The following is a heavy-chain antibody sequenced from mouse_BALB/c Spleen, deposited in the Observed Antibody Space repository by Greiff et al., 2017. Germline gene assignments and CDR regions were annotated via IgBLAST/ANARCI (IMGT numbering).Heavy chain of an antibody. J-gene: IGHJ4*01. D-gene: IGHD1-1*01. V-gene: IGHV1-20*02. CDR2: INPYNGDT. CDR3: ARDGSSYYAMDY. Sequence: VQLQQSGPELVKPGASVKISCKASGYSFTGYFMNWVMQSHGKSLEWIGRINPYNGDTFYNQKFKGKATLTVDKSSSTAHMELRSLASEDSAVYYCARDGSSYYAMDYWGQGTSVTVSS. CDR1: GYSFTGYF.